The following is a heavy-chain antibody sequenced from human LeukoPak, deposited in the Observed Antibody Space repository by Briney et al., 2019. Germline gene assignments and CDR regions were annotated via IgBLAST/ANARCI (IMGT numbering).Heavy chain of an antibody. V-gene: IGHV4-34*01. CDR1: GGSFSGYY. Sequence: SVTLSLTCAVYGGSFSGYYWSWIRQPPGKGLEWIGEINHSGSTNYNPSLKSRVSISVDTSKNQFSLKLSSVTAADTAVYYCARYSYYYMDVWGKGTTVTISS. CDR2: INHSGST. J-gene: IGHJ6*03. CDR3: ARYSYYYMDV.